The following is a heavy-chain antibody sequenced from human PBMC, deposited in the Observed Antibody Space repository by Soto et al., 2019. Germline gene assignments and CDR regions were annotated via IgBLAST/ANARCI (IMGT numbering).Heavy chain of an antibody. CDR1: GFTFSSYS. CDR2: ISSSSSYI. D-gene: IGHD6-19*01. Sequence: GGSLRLSCAASGFTFSSYSMNWVRQAPGKGLEWVSSISSSSSYIYYADSVKGRFTISRDNAKNSLYLQMNSLRAEDTAVYYCARAGDSIAVAAPFDYWGQGTLVTVSS. V-gene: IGHV3-21*01. CDR3: ARAGDSIAVAAPFDY. J-gene: IGHJ4*02.